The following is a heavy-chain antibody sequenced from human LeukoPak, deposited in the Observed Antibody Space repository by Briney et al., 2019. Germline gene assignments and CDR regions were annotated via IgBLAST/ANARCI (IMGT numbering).Heavy chain of an antibody. V-gene: IGHV4-4*02. CDR2: IYHSGST. CDR1: GGSISSSNW. CDR3: ARDLESVDTAMANDAFDI. D-gene: IGHD5-18*01. Sequence: SETLSLTCAVSGGSISSSNWWSWVRQPPGKGLEWIGEIYHSGSTNYNLSLKSRVTISVDKSKNQFSLKLSSVTAADTAVYYCARDLESVDTAMANDAFDIWGQGTMVTVSS. J-gene: IGHJ3*02.